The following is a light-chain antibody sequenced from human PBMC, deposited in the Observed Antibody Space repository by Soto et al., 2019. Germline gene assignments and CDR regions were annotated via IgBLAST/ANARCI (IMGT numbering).Light chain of an antibody. CDR1: QSVSRSY. V-gene: IGKV3-20*01. Sequence: EIVLTQSPVTLSLSPGERATLSCRASQSVSRSYLGWYQQKPGQAPRLLIYGASSRATGIPDRFSGSGSGTDFTLTISRLEPEDFAVYYCQQYSSSPRTFGQGTKVDIK. CDR3: QQYSSSPRT. CDR2: GAS. J-gene: IGKJ1*01.